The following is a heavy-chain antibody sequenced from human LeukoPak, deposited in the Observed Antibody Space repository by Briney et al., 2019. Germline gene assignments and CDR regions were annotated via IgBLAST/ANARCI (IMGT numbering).Heavy chain of an antibody. J-gene: IGHJ6*03. CDR1: GGSFSGYY. CDR3: ARSYGGNWEGYYYYMDV. V-gene: IGHV4-34*01. CDR2: INHSGST. Sequence: SETLSLTCAVYGGSFSGYYWSWIRQPPGKGLEWIGEINHSGSTNYNPSLKSRVTISVDTSKNQFSLKLSSVTAADTAVYYCARSYGGNWEGYYYYMDVWGKGTTVTVSS. D-gene: IGHD4-23*01.